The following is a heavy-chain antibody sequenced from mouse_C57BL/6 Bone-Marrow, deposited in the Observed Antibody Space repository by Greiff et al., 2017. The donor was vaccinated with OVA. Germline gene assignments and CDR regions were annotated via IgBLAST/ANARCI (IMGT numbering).Heavy chain of an antibody. CDR1: GFSLTSYG. CDR3: ASYYQGYIDV. J-gene: IGHJ1*03. CDR2: IWSGGST. Sequence: VQVVESGPGLVQPSQSLSITCTVSGFSLTSYGVHWVRQSPGQGLEWLGVIWSGGSTDYNAAFISRLSISKDNSKSQVFFKRNSLQADDTAIYYCASYYQGYIDVWGTGTTVTVSS. V-gene: IGHV2-2*01. D-gene: IGHD1-1*01.